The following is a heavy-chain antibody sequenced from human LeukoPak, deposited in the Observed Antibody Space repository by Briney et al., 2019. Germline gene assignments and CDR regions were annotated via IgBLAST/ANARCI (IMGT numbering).Heavy chain of an antibody. V-gene: IGHV3-33*01. CDR2: IWYDGSNK. Sequence: GGSLRLSCAASGFTFSSYGMHWVRQAPGKGLEWVAVIWYDGSNKYYADSVKGRFTISRDNSKNTLYLQMNSLRAEDTAVYYCAREHGYSYGPHFFDYWRQGTLVTVSS. D-gene: IGHD5-18*01. J-gene: IGHJ4*02. CDR3: AREHGYSYGPHFFDY. CDR1: GFTFSSYG.